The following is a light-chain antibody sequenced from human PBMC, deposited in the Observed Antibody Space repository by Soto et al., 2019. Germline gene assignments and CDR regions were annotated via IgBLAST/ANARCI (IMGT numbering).Light chain of an antibody. CDR1: QSVSNNY. Sequence: EVVLTQSPGTLSLSPGERATLSCRASQSVSNNYLAWYQQKPGQSPKLLIFGSSDRATGIPDRFSGSGSGTDFTLTISSLEPEDFAVYYCQQCSSSPPYTFGQGTNLEIK. CDR3: QQCSSSPPYT. V-gene: IGKV3-20*01. J-gene: IGKJ2*01. CDR2: GSS.